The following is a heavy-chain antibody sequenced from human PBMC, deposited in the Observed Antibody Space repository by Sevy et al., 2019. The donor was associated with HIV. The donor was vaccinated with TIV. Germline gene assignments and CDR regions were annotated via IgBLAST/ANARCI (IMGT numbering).Heavy chain of an antibody. CDR2: IWFDGSNT. CDR1: GFTFSSYG. V-gene: IGHV3-33*01. Sequence: GGSLRLSCAASGFTFSSYGMHWVRQAPGKGLEWVAVIWFDGSNTYYADSVKGRFTISRDIAENTLHLQMNSLMAEDTAVYYCARDLEFYDYGAYGPSFMPDYWGQGTLVTVSS. D-gene: IGHD3-16*01. CDR3: ARDLEFYDYGAYGPSFMPDY. J-gene: IGHJ4*02.